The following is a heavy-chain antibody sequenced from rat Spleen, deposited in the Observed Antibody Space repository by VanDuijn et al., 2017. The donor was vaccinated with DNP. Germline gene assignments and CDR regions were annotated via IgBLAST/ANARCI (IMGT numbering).Heavy chain of an antibody. CDR3: TRESWGYVMDA. CDR1: GFSLTSYH. J-gene: IGHJ4*01. CDR2: IWGHGST. Sequence: QVQLKESGPGLVQPSQTLSLTCTVAGFSLTSYHVSWVRQPPGKGLEWMGIIWGHGSTDYNSALKSRLSINRDTSKSQVFLKMNSLQTDDTAIYYCTRESWGYVMDAWGQGASVTVSS. D-gene: IGHD5-1*01. V-gene: IGHV2-43*01.